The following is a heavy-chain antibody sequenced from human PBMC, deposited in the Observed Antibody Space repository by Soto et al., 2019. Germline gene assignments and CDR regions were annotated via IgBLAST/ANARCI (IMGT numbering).Heavy chain of an antibody. D-gene: IGHD3-3*01. J-gene: IGHJ6*02. CDR1: GVTFSSYW. V-gene: IGHV3-7*01. CDR2: RKQDGSEK. CDR3: AREPRYDSWSGYEGYYYYGMDV. Sequence: GGSLRLSCAASGVTFSSYWMSWVRQAPGKGLEWVANRKQDGSEKYYVDSVKGRFTISRDNAKNSLYLQMNRLRAEDTAVYYCAREPRYDSWSGYEGYYYYGMDVWGQGTTVTVSS.